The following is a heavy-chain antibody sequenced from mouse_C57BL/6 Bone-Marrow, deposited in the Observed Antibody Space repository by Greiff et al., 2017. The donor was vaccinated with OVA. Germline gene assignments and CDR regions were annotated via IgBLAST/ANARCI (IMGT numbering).Heavy chain of an antibody. D-gene: IGHD2-1*01. CDR3: ARGIYGNPFAY. J-gene: IGHJ3*01. V-gene: IGHV1-81*01. Sequence: VQLQQSGAELARPGASVKLSCKASGYTFTSYGISWVKQRTGQGLEWIGEIYPRSGNTYYNEKFKGKATLTADKSSSTAYMELRSLTSEDSAVYFCARGIYGNPFAYWGQGTLVTVSA. CDR2: IYPRSGNT. CDR1: GYTFTSYG.